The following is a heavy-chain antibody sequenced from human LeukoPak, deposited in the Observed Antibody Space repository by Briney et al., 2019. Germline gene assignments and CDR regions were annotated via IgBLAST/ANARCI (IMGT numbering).Heavy chain of an antibody. D-gene: IGHD3-9*01. V-gene: IGHV3-23*01. CDR3: AKGAGNFDWSYHDY. J-gene: IGHJ4*02. CDR2: ISGSGGTT. CDR1: GFTFSRYA. Sequence: PGGSLRLSCAASGFTFSRYAMSWVRQAPGKGLEWVSAISGSGGTTYNADSVKGRFTISRDNSKNTLYLQLNSLRAEDTAVYYCAKGAGNFDWSYHDYWGQGTLVTVSS.